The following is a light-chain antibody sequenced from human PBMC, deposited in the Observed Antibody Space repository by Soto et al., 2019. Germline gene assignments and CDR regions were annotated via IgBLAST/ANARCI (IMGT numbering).Light chain of an antibody. J-gene: IGKJ5*01. CDR2: GAS. V-gene: IGKV3-15*01. CDR3: QQYNNWPPIP. CDR1: QSVSSK. Sequence: EILVTQSQATLSVSPGERATPSCWASQSVSSKLAWYQQKPGQAPRLLIYGASTRATGIPARFSGSGSGTEFTLTISSLQSEDFAVYYGQQYNNWPPIPFGQGTRLEIK.